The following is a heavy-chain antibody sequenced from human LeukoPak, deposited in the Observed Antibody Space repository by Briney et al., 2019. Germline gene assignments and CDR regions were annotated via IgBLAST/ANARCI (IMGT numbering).Heavy chain of an antibody. CDR2: INPNSGGT. J-gene: IGHJ6*02. V-gene: IGHV1-2*02. CDR3: ARVRYFDWLLRPYYYYYGMDV. Sequence: GASVKVSCKASGYTFTGYYMHWVRQAPGQGLEWMGWINPNSGGTNYAQKFQGRVTMTRDTSISTAYMELSRLRSDDTAVYYCARVRYFDWLLRPYYYYYGMDVWGQGTTVTVSS. D-gene: IGHD3-9*01. CDR1: GYTFTGYY.